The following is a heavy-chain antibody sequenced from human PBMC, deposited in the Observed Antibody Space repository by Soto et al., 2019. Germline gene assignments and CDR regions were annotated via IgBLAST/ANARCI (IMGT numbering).Heavy chain of an antibody. D-gene: IGHD6-13*01. V-gene: IGHV1-3*01. CDR3: ARENLAAAGANDY. CDR1: GYTFTSYA. Sequence: ASVKVSCKASGYTFTSYAMHWVRQAPGQRLEWMGWINAGNGNTKYSQKFQGRVTITRDTSASTAHMELSSLRSEDTAVYYCARENLAAAGANDYWGQGTLVTVSS. J-gene: IGHJ4*02. CDR2: INAGNGNT.